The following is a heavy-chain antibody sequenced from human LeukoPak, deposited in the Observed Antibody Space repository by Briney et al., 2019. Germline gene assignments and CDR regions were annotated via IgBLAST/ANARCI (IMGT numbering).Heavy chain of an antibody. CDR2: IYHSGST. CDR1: GGSISSGGYS. D-gene: IGHD3-9*01. J-gene: IGHJ5*02. Sequence: SQTLSLTCAVSGGSISSGGYSWSWIRQPPGTGLEWIGYIYHSGSTYYNPSLKSRVTISVDRSKNQFSLKLSSVTAADTAVYYCARGGRYYDILTGSFGFDPWGQGTLVTVSS. CDR3: ARGGRYYDILTGSFGFDP. V-gene: IGHV4-30-2*01.